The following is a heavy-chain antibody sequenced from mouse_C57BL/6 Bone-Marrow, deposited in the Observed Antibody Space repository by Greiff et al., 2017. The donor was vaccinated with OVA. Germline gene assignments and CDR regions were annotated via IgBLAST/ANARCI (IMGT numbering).Heavy chain of an antibody. D-gene: IGHD4-1*01. CDR1: GFTFSDYY. J-gene: IGHJ2*01. CDR3: ARRGTGPYFDY. V-gene: IGHV5-16*02. CDR2: INYDGSST. Sequence: EVKLVESEGGLVQPGSSMKLSCTASGFTFSDYYMAWVRQVPEKGLEWVANINYDGSSTYYLDSLKSRFIISRDNAKNILYLQMSRLKSEDTATYYCARRGTGPYFDYWGQGTTLTVSS.